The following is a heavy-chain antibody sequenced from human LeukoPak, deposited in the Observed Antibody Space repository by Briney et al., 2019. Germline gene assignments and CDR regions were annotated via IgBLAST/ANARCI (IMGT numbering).Heavy chain of an antibody. CDR2: VDPQNNRK. Sequence: ASVKVSCKASGYTFIDYYIHWVHQAPGKGLEWIGRVDPQNNRKKYAEKFQGRVTIAADTSTDTAYMELSSLTSEDTGVHYCFANSGSYQGWFDPWGQGTLVTVSS. J-gene: IGHJ5*02. V-gene: IGHV1-69-2*01. D-gene: IGHD1-26*01. CDR1: GYTFIDYY. CDR3: FANSGSYQGWFDP.